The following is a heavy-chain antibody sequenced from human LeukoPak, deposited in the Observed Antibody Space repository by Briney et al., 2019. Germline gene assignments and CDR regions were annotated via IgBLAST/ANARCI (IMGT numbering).Heavy chain of an antibody. J-gene: IGHJ3*02. CDR2: INWNGGST. D-gene: IGHD6-19*01. V-gene: IGHV3-20*04. Sequence: GGSLRLSCAASGFTFGDYGMSWVRQAPGKGLEWVSSINWNGGSTGYADSVKGRFAISRDNAKNSLYLQMNSLRAEDAAVYYCARDLSHDSSGWCPGAFDIWGQGTMVTVSS. CDR1: GFTFGDYG. CDR3: ARDLSHDSSGWCPGAFDI.